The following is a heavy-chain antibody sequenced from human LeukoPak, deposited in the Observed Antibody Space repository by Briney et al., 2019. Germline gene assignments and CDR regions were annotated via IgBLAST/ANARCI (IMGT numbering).Heavy chain of an antibody. CDR3: ARAARPVYFDY. Sequence: TSETLSLTCAVYGGSFSGYYWSWIRQPPGKGLEWIGEINHSGSTNYNPSRKSRVTISVDTSKNQFSLKLSSVTAADTAVYYCARAARPVYFDYWGQGTLVTVSS. V-gene: IGHV4-34*01. CDR1: GGSFSGYY. D-gene: IGHD6-6*01. CDR2: INHSGST. J-gene: IGHJ4*02.